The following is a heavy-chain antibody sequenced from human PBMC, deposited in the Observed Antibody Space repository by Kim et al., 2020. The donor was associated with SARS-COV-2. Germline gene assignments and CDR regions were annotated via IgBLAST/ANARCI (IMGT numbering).Heavy chain of an antibody. CDR2: INAGNGNT. CDR3: ARVMVRGVIAAFDI. D-gene: IGHD3-10*01. V-gene: IGHV1-3*01. Sequence: ASVKVSCKASGYTFTSYAMHWVRQAPGQRLEWMGWINAGNGNTKYSQKFQGRVTITRDTSASTAYMELSSLRSEDTAVYYCARVMVRGVIAAFDIWGQGTMVTVSS. CDR1: GYTFTSYA. J-gene: IGHJ3*02.